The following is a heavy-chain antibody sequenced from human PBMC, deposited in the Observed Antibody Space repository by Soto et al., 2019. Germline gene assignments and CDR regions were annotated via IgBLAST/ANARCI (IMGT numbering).Heavy chain of an antibody. CDR1: GGSISSYY. D-gene: IGHD2-2*01. CDR3: ARDGDPIVVVPAARLDWFDP. J-gene: IGHJ5*02. CDR2: IYTSGST. Sequence: SETLSLTCTVSGGSISSYYWSWIRQPAGKGLEWIGRIYTSGSTNYNPSLKSRVTMSVDTSKNQFSLKLSSVTAADTAVYYCARDGDPIVVVPAARLDWFDPWGQGTLVTVSS. V-gene: IGHV4-4*07.